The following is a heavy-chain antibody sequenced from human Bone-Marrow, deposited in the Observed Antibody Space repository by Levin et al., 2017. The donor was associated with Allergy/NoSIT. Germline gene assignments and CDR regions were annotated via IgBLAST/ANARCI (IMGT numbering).Heavy chain of an antibody. CDR2: YHPHNGET. Sequence: ASVMVSCRVSGNTLRESSIHWVRQAPGKGLEWMGGYHPHNGETVYAQTFQGRVTMTEDTSTDTAYMELNSLRSEDTAMYFCAESSGSPYNWFDPWGQGTLVTVSS. J-gene: IGHJ5*02. D-gene: IGHD3-22*01. V-gene: IGHV1-24*01. CDR1: GNTLRESS. CDR3: AESSGSPYNWFDP.